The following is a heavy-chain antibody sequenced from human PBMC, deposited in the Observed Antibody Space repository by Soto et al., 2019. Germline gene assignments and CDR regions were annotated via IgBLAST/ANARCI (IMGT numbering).Heavy chain of an antibody. D-gene: IGHD6-6*01. CDR1: GFTFDDHN. V-gene: IGHV3-43*01. Sequence: EVYLVESGGAVVQPGGSLRLSCAASGFTFDDHNMYWVRQVSGKGLEWVSLISWDGETTYYADSVKGRFTISRVNSKNSLYLQLNALTTEDSGLYYGASSQGDYWGQVTLVTVAS. CDR2: ISWDGETT. J-gene: IGHJ4*02. CDR3: ASSQGDY.